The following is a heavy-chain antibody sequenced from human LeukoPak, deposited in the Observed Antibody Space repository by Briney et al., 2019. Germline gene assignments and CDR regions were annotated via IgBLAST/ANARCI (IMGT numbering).Heavy chain of an antibody. CDR1: GFTFRNYG. CDR3: AKDRRYSSSWLDY. V-gene: IGHV3-30*18. Sequence: PGGSLRLSCIASGFTFRNYGMHWVRQAPGKGLEWVAVISYDGSNKYYADSVKGRFTISRDNSKNTLYLQMNSLRIEDTAVYYCAKDRRYSSSWLDYWGQGTLVTVSS. D-gene: IGHD6-13*01. J-gene: IGHJ4*02. CDR2: ISYDGSNK.